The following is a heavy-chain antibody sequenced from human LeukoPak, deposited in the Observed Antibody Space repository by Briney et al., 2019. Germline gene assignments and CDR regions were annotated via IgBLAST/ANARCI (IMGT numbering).Heavy chain of an antibody. CDR1: GGTFSSYA. V-gene: IGHV1-69*13. CDR2: IIPIYGTA. CDR3: ARDPHRYDSSGYYFVY. J-gene: IGHJ4*02. Sequence: SVKVSCKASGGTFSSYAISWVRQAPGQGLEWMGGIIPIYGTANYAQKFQGRVTITADESTSTAYMELSSLRSEDTAVYYCARDPHRYDSSGYYFVYWGQGTLVTVSS. D-gene: IGHD3-22*01.